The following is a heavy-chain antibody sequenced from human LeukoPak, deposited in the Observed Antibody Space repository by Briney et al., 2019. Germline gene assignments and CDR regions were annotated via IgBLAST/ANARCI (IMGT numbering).Heavy chain of an antibody. Sequence: GGSLRLSCAASGFTFSSHWMNWVRQAPGKGLEWVAHINQDGSERYYVDSVKGRFTIFRDNAKNSLFQQMSSLRDEDTAVYYCARDSYRSLEYWGQGNLVTVSS. J-gene: IGHJ4*02. CDR1: GFTFSSHW. D-gene: IGHD1-14*01. V-gene: IGHV3-7*01. CDR3: ARDSYRSLEY. CDR2: INQDGSER.